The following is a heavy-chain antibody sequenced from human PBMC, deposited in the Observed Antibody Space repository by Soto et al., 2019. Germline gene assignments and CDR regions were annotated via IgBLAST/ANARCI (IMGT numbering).Heavy chain of an antibody. J-gene: IGHJ6*03. CDR1: GGSISGYY. Sequence: SETLSLTCAVYGGSISGYYWSWIRQPPGKGLEWIGEINHSGSTNYNPSLKSRVTISVDTSKNQFSLKLSSVTAADTAVYYCASRIAASYYMDVWGKGTTVTVSS. CDR3: ASRIAASYYMDV. V-gene: IGHV4-34*01. D-gene: IGHD6-6*01. CDR2: INHSGST.